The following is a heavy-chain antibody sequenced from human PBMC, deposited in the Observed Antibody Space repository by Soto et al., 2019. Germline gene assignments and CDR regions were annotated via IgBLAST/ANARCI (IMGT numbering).Heavy chain of an antibody. CDR3: AAGGHYYYGMDV. J-gene: IGHJ6*02. D-gene: IGHD3-10*01. Sequence: ASVKVSCKASGYTFTSYAMHWVRQAPGQRLEWMGWINAGNGNTKYSQKFQGRVTITRDTSASTAYMGLSSLRSEDTAVYYCAAGGHYYYGMDVWGQGTTVTVSS. CDR1: GYTFTSYA. V-gene: IGHV1-3*01. CDR2: INAGNGNT.